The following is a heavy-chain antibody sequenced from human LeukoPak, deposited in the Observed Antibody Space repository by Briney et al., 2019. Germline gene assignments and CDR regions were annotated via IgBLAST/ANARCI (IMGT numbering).Heavy chain of an antibody. J-gene: IGHJ4*02. CDR2: INPGDADV. V-gene: IGHV5-51*01. CDR3: VRHLDVLYGDYYPVSYY. CDR1: GYSFNTDL. Sequence: GEPLKTSCKRPGYSFNTDLIAWVRQMPRKGLEWRGIINPGDADVKYSPSFQGQVPISADQSITTAYLRWNRLKASDTAMYSCVRHLDVLYGDYYPVSYYWGEGDPVSLSS. D-gene: IGHD2-21*02.